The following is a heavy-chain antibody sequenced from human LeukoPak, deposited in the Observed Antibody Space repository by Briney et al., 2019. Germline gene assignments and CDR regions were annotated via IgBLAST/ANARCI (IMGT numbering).Heavy chain of an antibody. CDR1: GGSFSGYH. CDR2: INHRGST. D-gene: IGHD3-10*01. V-gene: IGHV4-34*01. CDR3: AKSLYGSGSYYNWFDP. J-gene: IGHJ5*02. Sequence: PSETLSLTCVVYGGSFSGYHWSWIRQSPGKGLEWIGEINHRGSTNYNPSLKRRVTMSLDTSKNQFSLKLSSVTAADTAVYYCAKSLYGSGSYYNWFDPWGQGTLVTVSS.